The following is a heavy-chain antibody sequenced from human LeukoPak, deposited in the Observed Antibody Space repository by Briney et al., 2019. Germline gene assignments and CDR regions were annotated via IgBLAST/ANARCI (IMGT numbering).Heavy chain of an antibody. Sequence: SETLSLTCTVSGASINSDYWSWIRQPAGGGLEWIGHISSSGTTDYNPSLQSRVSMSLDTSRNQFSLKVSSVTAADTAVYYCARDLRAAVRTLWGQGTLVTVSS. J-gene: IGHJ4*02. CDR1: GASINSDY. CDR3: ARDLRAAVRTL. D-gene: IGHD6-13*01. V-gene: IGHV4-4*07. CDR2: ISSSGTT.